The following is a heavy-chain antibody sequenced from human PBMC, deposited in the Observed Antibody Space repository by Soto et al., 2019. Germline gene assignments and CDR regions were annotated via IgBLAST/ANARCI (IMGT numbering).Heavy chain of an antibody. CDR1: GFTFSNYA. J-gene: IGHJ4*02. CDR2: ISGSGGTT. V-gene: IGHV3-23*01. CDR3: AKTPWQWLVYVDY. D-gene: IGHD6-19*01. Sequence: EVQLLESGGGLVQPGGSLRLSCVASGFTFSNYAMSWVRQAPGKGLEWVSGISGSGGTTYYADSVKGRFTVSRDNSKDTLSLQMNSLRAEDTAVYYCAKTPWQWLVYVDYWGQGTLVTVSS.